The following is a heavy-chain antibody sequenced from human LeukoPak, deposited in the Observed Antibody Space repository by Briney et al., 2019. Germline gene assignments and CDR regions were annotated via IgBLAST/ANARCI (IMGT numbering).Heavy chain of an antibody. D-gene: IGHD3-16*01. V-gene: IGHV4-59*08. Sequence: MSSETLSLTCTVSGGSISSYYWSWIRQPPGKGLEWIGYIYYSGSTYYSPSLKSRVTISVDTSKIQFSLKLSSVTAADTAVYYCASHLRLSYYAFDIWGQGTMVTVSS. CDR1: GGSISSYY. CDR3: ASHLRLSYYAFDI. J-gene: IGHJ3*02. CDR2: IYYSGST.